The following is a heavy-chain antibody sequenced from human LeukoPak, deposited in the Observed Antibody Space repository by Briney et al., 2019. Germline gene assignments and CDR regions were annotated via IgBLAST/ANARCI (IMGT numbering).Heavy chain of an antibody. CDR2: IRRRAYGGAA. V-gene: IGHV3-49*04. CDR3: SRNGLVDFDY. Sequence: GGPLRLSCTTSGFAFDDFAMSWVRQPAGKGLEWVGFIRRRAYGGAAEYAASVKGRFIISRDDSKGIAYLQMNSLKTEDTAVYYCSRNGLVDFDYWGQGSRVIVSP. CDR1: GFAFDDFA. J-gene: IGHJ4*02.